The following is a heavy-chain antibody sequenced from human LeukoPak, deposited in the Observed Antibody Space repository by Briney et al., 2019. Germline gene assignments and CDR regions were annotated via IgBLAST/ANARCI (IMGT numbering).Heavy chain of an antibody. CDR2: IIPIFGTA. D-gene: IGHD6-6*01. CDR1: GGTFSSYA. CDR3: ARGAARPNYYYYYGMDV. J-gene: IGHJ6*02. Sequence: SVKVSCKASGGTFSSYAISWVRQAPGQGLEWMGGIIPIFGTANCAQEFQGRVTITADESTSTAYMGLSSLRSEDTAVYYCARGAARPNYYYYYGMDVWGQGTTVTVSS. V-gene: IGHV1-69*01.